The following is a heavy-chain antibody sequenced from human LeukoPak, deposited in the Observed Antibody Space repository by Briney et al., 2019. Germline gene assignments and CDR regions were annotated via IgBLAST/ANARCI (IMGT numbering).Heavy chain of an antibody. D-gene: IGHD4-17*01. CDR3: ARRASSGDSDY. CDR2: ISAYNGNT. Sequence: ASVKVSCKASGYTFTSYGISWVRQAPGQGLEWMGWISAYNGNTNYAQKPQGRVTMTTDTSTSTAYMALRSLGSDDTAVYYCARRASSGDSDYWGQGTLVTVSS. V-gene: IGHV1-18*01. J-gene: IGHJ4*02. CDR1: GYTFTSYG.